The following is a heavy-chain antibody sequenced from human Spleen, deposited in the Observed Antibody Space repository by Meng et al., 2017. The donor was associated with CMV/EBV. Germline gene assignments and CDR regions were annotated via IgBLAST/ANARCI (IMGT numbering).Heavy chain of an antibody. Sequence: KASGYTFTGYYMHWVRQAPGQGLEWMGWINPNSGGTNYAQKFQGRVTMTRDTSISTAYMELSRLRSDDTAVYYCARGSYDSSGYRFDYWGQGTLVTVSS. CDR3: ARGSYDSSGYRFDY. V-gene: IGHV1-2*02. J-gene: IGHJ4*02. D-gene: IGHD3-22*01. CDR1: GYTFTGYY. CDR2: INPNSGGT.